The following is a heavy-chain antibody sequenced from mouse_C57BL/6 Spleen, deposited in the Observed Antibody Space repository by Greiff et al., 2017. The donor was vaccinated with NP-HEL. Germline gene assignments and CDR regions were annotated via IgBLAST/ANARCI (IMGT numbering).Heavy chain of an antibody. J-gene: IGHJ3*01. CDR3: ARKGYYYGSSRSWFAY. CDR2: ILPGSGST. Sequence: QVQLKESGAELMKPGASVKLSCKATGYTFTGYWIEWVKQRPGHGLEWIGEILPGSGSTNYNEKFKGKATFTADTSSNTAYMQLSSLTTEDSAIYYCARKGYYYGSSRSWFAYWGQGTLVTVSA. D-gene: IGHD1-1*01. CDR1: GYTFTGYW. V-gene: IGHV1-9*01.